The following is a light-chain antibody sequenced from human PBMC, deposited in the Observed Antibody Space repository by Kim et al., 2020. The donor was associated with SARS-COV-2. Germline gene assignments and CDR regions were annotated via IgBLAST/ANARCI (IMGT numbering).Light chain of an antibody. CDR3: QQYGSPAWT. CDR2: GAS. V-gene: IGKV3-20*01. CDR1: QTVSSNY. Sequence: SPGERATPSCRARQTVSSNYLAWFQQKPGQAPRILLYGASGRASDIPDRFSGSGSGTDFTLTISRLEPEDFAVYYCQQYGSPAWTFGQGTKVDIK. J-gene: IGKJ1*01.